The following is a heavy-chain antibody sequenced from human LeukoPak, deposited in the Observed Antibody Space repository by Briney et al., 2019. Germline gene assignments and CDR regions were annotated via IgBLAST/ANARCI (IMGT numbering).Heavy chain of an antibody. CDR1: GGSISSSNYY. D-gene: IGHD3-10*01. CDR2: IYYSGNA. CDR3: ASNYYGSGSLDY. J-gene: IGHJ4*02. Sequence: SWTLSLTCSISGGSISSSNYYWGWIRQPPGKGLGWIGSIYYSGNAYYNPSLKSRVTISVDTSKNQFSLKLSSVTAADTDVYYCASNYYGSGSLDYWGQGNLVTVSS. V-gene: IGHV4-39*01.